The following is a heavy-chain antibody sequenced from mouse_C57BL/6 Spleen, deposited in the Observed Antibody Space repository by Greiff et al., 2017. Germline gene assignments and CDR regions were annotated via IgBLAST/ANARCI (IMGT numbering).Heavy chain of an antibody. D-gene: IGHD2-1*01. V-gene: IGHV5-17*01. J-gene: IGHJ1*03. Sequence: EVQRVESGGGLVKPGGSLKLSCAASGFTFSDYGMHWVRQAPEKGLEWVAYISSGSSTIYYADTVKGRFTISRDNAKNTLFLQMTSLRSEDTAMYYCARWGPYGNSYFDVWGTGTTVTVSS. CDR2: ISSGSSTI. CDR3: ARWGPYGNSYFDV. CDR1: GFTFSDYG.